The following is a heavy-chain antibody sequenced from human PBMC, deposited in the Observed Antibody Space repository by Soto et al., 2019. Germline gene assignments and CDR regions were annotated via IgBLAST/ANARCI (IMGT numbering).Heavy chain of an antibody. CDR2: ISYDDGRNK. Sequence: GSLRLSCAASGFSFSKYAMHWVRQAPGKGLEWVAVISYDDGRNKYYADSVKGRFAVSRDNSNNRLYLQMDSLRPEDTAVYYCARGGDIVVVVAAPDVWYFDLWGRGTLVTVSS. CDR3: ARGGDIVVVVAAPDVWYFDL. CDR1: GFSFSKYA. J-gene: IGHJ2*01. D-gene: IGHD2-15*01. V-gene: IGHV3-30*09.